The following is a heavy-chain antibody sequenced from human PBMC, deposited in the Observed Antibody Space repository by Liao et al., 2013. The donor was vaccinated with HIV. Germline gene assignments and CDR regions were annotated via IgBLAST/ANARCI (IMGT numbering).Heavy chain of an antibody. Sequence: QVQLQESGPGLVKPSETLSLTCTVSGGSIRSYYWSWIRQPAGKGLEWIGRIYASGNTNYNPSLNGRVTISVDPPKNQFSLKLTSVTAADTAVYYCARDAMIRGDGFDPWGQGTLVTVSS. J-gene: IGHJ5*02. CDR2: IYASGNT. CDR3: ARDAMIRGDGFDP. D-gene: IGHD3-10*01. V-gene: IGHV4-4*07. CDR1: GGSIRSYY.